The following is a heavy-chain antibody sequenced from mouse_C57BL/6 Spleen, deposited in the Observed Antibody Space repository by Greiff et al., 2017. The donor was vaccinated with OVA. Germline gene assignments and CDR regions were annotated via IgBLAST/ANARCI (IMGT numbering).Heavy chain of an antibody. D-gene: IGHD4-1*01. CDR1: GFTFTDYY. V-gene: IGHV7-3*01. J-gene: IGHJ4*01. Sequence: EVHLVESGGGLVQPGGSLSLSCAASGFTFTDYYMSWVRQPPGQALEWLGFIRHKATGSTTEYSASVKGRFTIYRDNSKSFLYLRMNALRAEDSDSYYCARRTGTGDMDYWCKGTSDTVSS. CDR2: IRHKATGSTT. CDR3: ARRTGTGDMDY.